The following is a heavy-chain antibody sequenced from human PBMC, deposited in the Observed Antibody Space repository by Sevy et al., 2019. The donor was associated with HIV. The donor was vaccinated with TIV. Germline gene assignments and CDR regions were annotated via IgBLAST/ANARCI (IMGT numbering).Heavy chain of an antibody. CDR3: TTDTGISDYDFWSSRDDTFDN. V-gene: IGHV3-15*01. CDR1: GFTFSNAW. CDR2: IKSKTDGGTT. J-gene: IGHJ3*02. Sequence: GGSLRLSCAASGFTFSNAWMSWVRQAPGKGLEWVGRIKSKTDGGTTDYAAPVKGRFTISTNESKNTLYLQMNSLKTEDTAVYYLTTDTGISDYDFWSSRDDTFDNWGQGTMVTVSS. D-gene: IGHD3-3*01.